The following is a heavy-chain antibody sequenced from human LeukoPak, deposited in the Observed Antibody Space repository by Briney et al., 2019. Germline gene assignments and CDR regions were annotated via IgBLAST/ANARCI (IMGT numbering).Heavy chain of an antibody. CDR2: IYYSGST. Sequence: PSETLSLTCAVYGGSFSGYYWSWIRQPPGKGLEWIGSIYYSGSTYYNPSLKSRVTISVDTSKNQFTLKLSSVTAADTAVYYCARSSGYFLFYYYYMDVWGKGTTVTVSS. CDR1: GGSFSGYY. CDR3: ARSSGYFLFYYYYMDV. V-gene: IGHV4-34*01. J-gene: IGHJ6*03. D-gene: IGHD3-22*01.